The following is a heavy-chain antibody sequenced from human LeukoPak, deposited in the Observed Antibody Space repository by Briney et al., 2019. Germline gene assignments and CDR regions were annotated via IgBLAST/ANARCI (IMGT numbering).Heavy chain of an antibody. CDR3: ARAAAGTYFYMPGY. CDR1: GFTFSSYS. V-gene: IGHV3-21*01. CDR2: ISSSSSYI. D-gene: IGHD6-13*01. J-gene: IGHJ4*02. Sequence: GGSLRLSCAASGFTFSSYSMNWVRQAPGKGLEWVSSISSSSSYIYYADSVKGRFTISRDNAKNSLYLQMNSLRAEDTAVYYRARAAAGTYFYMPGYWGQGTLVTVSS.